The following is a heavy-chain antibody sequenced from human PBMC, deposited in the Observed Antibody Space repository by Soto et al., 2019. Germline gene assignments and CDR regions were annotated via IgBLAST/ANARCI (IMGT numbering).Heavy chain of an antibody. Sequence: ASVKVSCKVSGSTLTELSMHWVRQAPGKGLEWMGGFDPEDGETIYAQKFQGRVTMTEDTSTDTAYMELSSLRSEDTAVYYCATRLPHRVGPWFGESYFDYWGQGTLVTVSS. D-gene: IGHD3-10*01. V-gene: IGHV1-24*01. CDR3: ATRLPHRVGPWFGESYFDY. CDR1: GSTLTELS. CDR2: FDPEDGET. J-gene: IGHJ4*02.